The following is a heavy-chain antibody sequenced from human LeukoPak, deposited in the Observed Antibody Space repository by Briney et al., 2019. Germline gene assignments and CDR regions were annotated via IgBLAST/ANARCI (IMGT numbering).Heavy chain of an antibody. Sequence: SETLSLTCAVYGGSFSGYYWSWIRQPPGKGLEWIGEINHSGSTNYNPSLKSRVTISVDTSKNQFSLKLSSVTAADTAVYYCARGRMVRGTIDCWGQGTLVTVSS. CDR3: ARGRMVRGTIDC. CDR1: GGSFSGYY. D-gene: IGHD3-10*01. J-gene: IGHJ4*02. V-gene: IGHV4-34*01. CDR2: INHSGST.